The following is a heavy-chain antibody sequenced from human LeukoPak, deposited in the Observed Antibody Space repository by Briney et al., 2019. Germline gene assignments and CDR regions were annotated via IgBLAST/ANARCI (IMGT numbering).Heavy chain of an antibody. V-gene: IGHV3-30*18. CDR1: GFTFSSYG. Sequence: GRSLRLSCAASGFTFSSYGMHWVRQAPGKGLEWVAVISYDGSNKYYADSVKGRFTISRDNSKNTLYLQMNSLRAEDTAVYYCAKSADCSSTGCPKLYYYYGMDVWGQGTTVTVSS. J-gene: IGHJ6*02. CDR3: AKSADCSSTGCPKLYYYYGMDV. D-gene: IGHD2-2*01. CDR2: ISYDGSNK.